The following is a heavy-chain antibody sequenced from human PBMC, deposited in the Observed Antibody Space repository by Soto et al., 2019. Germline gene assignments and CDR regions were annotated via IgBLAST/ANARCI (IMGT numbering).Heavy chain of an antibody. CDR1: GFTFSSYG. CDR2: IWYDGSNK. CDR3: EREGRWLQFSFDY. D-gene: IGHD5-12*01. V-gene: IGHV3-33*01. J-gene: IGHJ4*02. Sequence: PGGSLRLSCAASGFTFSSYGMHWVRQAPGKGLEWVAVIWYDGSNKYYADSVKGRFTISRDNSKNTLYLQMNSLRAEDTAVYYCEREGRWLQFSFDYWGQGTLVTVSS.